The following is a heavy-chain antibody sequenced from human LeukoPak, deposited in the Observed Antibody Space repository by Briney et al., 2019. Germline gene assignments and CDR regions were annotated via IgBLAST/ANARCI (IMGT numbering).Heavy chain of an antibody. CDR1: GYTFTSYD. Sequence: ASVKVSCKASGYTFTSYDINWVRQATGQGPEWMGWMNPNSGNTGYAQKFQGRVTITRNTSISTAYMELSSLRSEDTAVYYCARGLPDSYYDFWSGYHDAFDIWGQGTMVTVSS. CDR3: ARGLPDSYYDFWSGYHDAFDI. J-gene: IGHJ3*02. V-gene: IGHV1-8*03. D-gene: IGHD3-3*01. CDR2: MNPNSGNT.